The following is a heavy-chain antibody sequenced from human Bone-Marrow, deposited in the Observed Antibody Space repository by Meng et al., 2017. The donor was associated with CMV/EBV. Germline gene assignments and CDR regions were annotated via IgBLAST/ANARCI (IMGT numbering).Heavy chain of an antibody. Sequence: GGSLRLSCAASGFTFSSYIMNWVRQAPGKGLEWVSYISSSGSTIYYADSVKGRFTISRDNAKNSLYLQMNSLRAEDTAVYYCARDLSRADYGDEYYYYYGMDVWGQGTTVTFSS. CDR2: ISSSGSTI. J-gene: IGHJ6*02. D-gene: IGHD4-17*01. CDR3: ARDLSRADYGDEYYYYYGMDV. CDR1: GFTFSSYI. V-gene: IGHV3-48*04.